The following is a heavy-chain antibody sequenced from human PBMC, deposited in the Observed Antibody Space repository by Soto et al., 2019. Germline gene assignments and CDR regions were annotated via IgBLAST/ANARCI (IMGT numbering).Heavy chain of an antibody. Sequence: PGESLKISCKGSGYRFTVYWISWVRQMPGKGLEWMGRIDPSDSYTNYNPSFQGHVTISADKSISTAYLQWSSLKASDTAMYYCARHEGGLKNWFDPWGQGTLVTVSS. CDR2: IDPSDSYT. CDR3: ARHEGGLKNWFDP. J-gene: IGHJ5*02. D-gene: IGHD3-16*01. V-gene: IGHV5-10-1*01. CDR1: GYRFTVYW.